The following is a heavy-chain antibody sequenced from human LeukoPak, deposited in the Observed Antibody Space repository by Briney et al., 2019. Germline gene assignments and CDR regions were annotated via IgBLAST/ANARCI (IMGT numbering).Heavy chain of an antibody. V-gene: IGHV3-11*03. J-gene: IGHJ5*02. CDR2: ISSSSSYT. CDR1: GFTFSYYY. D-gene: IGHD3-10*01. CDR3: AAPTMVRAP. Sequence: GGSLRRSCAAAGFTFSYYYMSWIRQAPGKGLEWVSYISSSSSYTNYADSVKGRFTISRDNAKNSLYLQMNSLRAEDTAVYYCAAPTMVRAPWGQGTLVTVSS.